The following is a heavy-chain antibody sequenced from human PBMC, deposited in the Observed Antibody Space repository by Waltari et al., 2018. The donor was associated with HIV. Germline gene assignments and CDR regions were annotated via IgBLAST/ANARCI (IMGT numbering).Heavy chain of an antibody. J-gene: IGHJ4*02. CDR3: ARGAASNTFNSYFDS. CDR1: GGSRSNNA. Sequence: QVQLVQSGAEVKKPGSSVKVSCKASGGSRSNNAISWVRQAPGQGLEWMGGIIPVFGTTYYSQKFQGRVTITADVSLTTAYMDLSSLGSDDTAFYFCARGAASNTFNSYFDSWGQGVLVTVSS. CDR2: IIPVFGTT. D-gene: IGHD6-25*01. V-gene: IGHV1-69*13.